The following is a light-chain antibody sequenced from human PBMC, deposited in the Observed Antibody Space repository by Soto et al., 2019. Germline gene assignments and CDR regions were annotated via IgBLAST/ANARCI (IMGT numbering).Light chain of an antibody. CDR2: GAS. V-gene: IGKV3-20*01. CDR3: QQYGSLVT. CDR1: QSVSSSY. Sequence: EIVLTQSPGTLSLSPGERATLSCSASQSVSSSYLAWYQQKPGRAPRLLIDGASSRATGIPDRFSGSGSGTDFTLTISRLEPEDLAVYYCQQYGSLVTFGQGTKVEIK. J-gene: IGKJ1*01.